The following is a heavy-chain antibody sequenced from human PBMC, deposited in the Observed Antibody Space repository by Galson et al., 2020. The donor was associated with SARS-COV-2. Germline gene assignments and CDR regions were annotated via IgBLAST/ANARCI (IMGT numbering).Heavy chain of an antibody. V-gene: IGHV3-21*01. CDR1: GFTFSSYS. CDR3: ARETGTTSDALDYYYYYYMDV. D-gene: IGHD1-7*01. Sequence: ETLSLTCAASGFTFSSYSMNWVRQAPGKGLEWVSSISSSSSYIYYADSVKGRFTISRDNAKNSLYLQMNSLRAEDTAVYYCARETGTTSDALDYYYYYYMDVWGKGTTVTVSS. J-gene: IGHJ6*03. CDR2: ISSSSSYI.